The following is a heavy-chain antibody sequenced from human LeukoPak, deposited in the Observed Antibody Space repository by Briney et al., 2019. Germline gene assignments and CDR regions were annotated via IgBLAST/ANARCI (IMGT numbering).Heavy chain of an antibody. CDR2: ISGSGGST. Sequence: GGSLRLSCAASGFTFSSYAMSWVRQAPGKGLEWVSAISGSGGSTYYADSVKGRFTISRDNSKNTLYLQMNSLSAEDTAVYYCAQSPPDCSSTSCYSAYWGQGNLVTVSS. CDR1: GFTFSSYA. CDR3: AQSPPDCSSTSCYSAY. V-gene: IGHV3-23*01. D-gene: IGHD2-2*01. J-gene: IGHJ4*02.